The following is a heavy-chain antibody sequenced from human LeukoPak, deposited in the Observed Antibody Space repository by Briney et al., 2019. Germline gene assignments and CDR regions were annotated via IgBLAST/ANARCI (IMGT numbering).Heavy chain of an antibody. Sequence: GGSLRLSCAASGFTFSNYGIHWVRQAPGKGLEWVAVISYDGSNKDYADSVKGRFTISRDNSKNTLYLQMNSLRAEDTAMYYRAKDRYDFWSGYCMDVWGQGTTVTVSS. CDR2: ISYDGSNK. CDR1: GFTFSNYG. J-gene: IGHJ6*02. V-gene: IGHV3-30*18. CDR3: AKDRYDFWSGYCMDV. D-gene: IGHD3-3*01.